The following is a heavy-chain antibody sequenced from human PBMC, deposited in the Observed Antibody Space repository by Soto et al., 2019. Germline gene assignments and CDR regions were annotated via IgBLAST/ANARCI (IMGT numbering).Heavy chain of an antibody. Sequence: QVQLQQWGAGLLKPSETLSLTCAVYGGSFSGYYWSWIRQPPGKGLEWIGEINHSGSTNYNPSLTSRVTISVDTSKNQCSLKLSSVTAADTAVYYCARGRITMTNWGQGTLVTVSS. D-gene: IGHD3-22*01. V-gene: IGHV4-34*01. CDR1: GGSFSGYY. J-gene: IGHJ4*02. CDR2: INHSGST. CDR3: ARGRITMTN.